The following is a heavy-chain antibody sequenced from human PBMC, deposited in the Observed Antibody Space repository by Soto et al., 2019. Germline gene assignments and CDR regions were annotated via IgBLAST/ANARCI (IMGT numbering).Heavy chain of an antibody. Sequence: TCGVYGGIFRGYCWSWSRQLPGKGLKWIGEINHSGSTNYNPSLKSRVTISVDMSKNQFSLKLRSVTAAHTALSYRERARRQQTIPTPISYKIDYWGQGALVSVS. CDR2: INHSGST. J-gene: IGHJ4*02. V-gene: IGHV4-34*01. CDR1: GGIFRGYC. CDR3: ERARRQQTIPTPISYKIDY. D-gene: IGHD6-13*01.